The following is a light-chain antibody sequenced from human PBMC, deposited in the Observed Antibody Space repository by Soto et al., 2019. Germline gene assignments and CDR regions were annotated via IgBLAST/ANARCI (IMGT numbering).Light chain of an antibody. CDR3: QQRNKWPS. J-gene: IGKJ2*01. CDR2: DAS. Sequence: DIVLTQSPATLSLSPGERATLSCRASQSISSYLAWYQQKPGQTPRLLIYDASNRATGVPARFSGSGYGTDFTLTISSLEPEDFAVYYCQQRNKWPSFGQGTKLEIK. V-gene: IGKV3-11*01. CDR1: QSISSY.